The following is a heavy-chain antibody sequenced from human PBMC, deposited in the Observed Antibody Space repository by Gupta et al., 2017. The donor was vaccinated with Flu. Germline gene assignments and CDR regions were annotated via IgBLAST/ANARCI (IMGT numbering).Heavy chain of an antibody. D-gene: IGHD2-2*01. V-gene: IGHV1-69*01. J-gene: IGHJ5*02. Sequence: ISWVRQAPGQGLEWMGGIIPIFGTANYAQKFQGRVTITADESTRTAYRELSSLRSEETAVYDCARDRDGGSSTSCSNWFDPGGQGTLVTVSS. CDR3: ARDRDGGSSTSCSNWFDP. CDR2: IIPIFGTA.